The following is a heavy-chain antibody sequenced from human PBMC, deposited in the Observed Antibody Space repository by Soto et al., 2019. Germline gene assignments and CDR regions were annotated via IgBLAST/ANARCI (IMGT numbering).Heavy chain of an antibody. CDR1: GVTSVDFS. CDR3: AKSGSSWAYYYYGMDV. Sequence: GGSVRRSGAGSGVTSVDFSVRCVLQAPGKGLEWVSLISWDGGSTYYADSVKGRFTISRDNSKNSLYLQMNSLRTEDTALYYCAKSGSSWAYYYYGMDVWGQGTTVTVSS. J-gene: IGHJ6*02. CDR2: ISWDGGST. D-gene: IGHD6-13*01. V-gene: IGHV3-43*01.